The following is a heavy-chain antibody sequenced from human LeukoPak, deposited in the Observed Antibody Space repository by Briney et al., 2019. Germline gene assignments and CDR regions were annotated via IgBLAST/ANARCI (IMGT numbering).Heavy chain of an antibody. CDR3: ASGLGHCSSTSCYSNFDY. CDR2: IYYSGST. J-gene: IGHJ4*02. CDR1: GGSISSSSYY. Sequence: SETLSLTCTVSGGSISSSSYYWGWIRQPPGKGLEWIGSIYYSGSTYYNPSLKSRVTISVDRSKNQFSLKLSSVTAADTAVYYCASGLGHCSSTSCYSNFDYWGQGTLVTVSS. D-gene: IGHD2-2*01. V-gene: IGHV4-39*07.